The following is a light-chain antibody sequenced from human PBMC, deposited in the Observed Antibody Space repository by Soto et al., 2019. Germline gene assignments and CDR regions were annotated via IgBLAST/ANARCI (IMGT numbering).Light chain of an antibody. Sequence: DIVMTQSPDSLAVSLGERATINCKSSQSVLRSSNNKNYLAWYQHKPGQSPKLLIYWASTRESGVPERFSGSGSGTDFTLTISSLQAEDVAVYYCLHRMNWPLTFGQGTRLEI. V-gene: IGKV4-1*01. CDR2: WAS. CDR1: QSVLRSSNNKNY. CDR3: LHRMNWPLT. J-gene: IGKJ5*01.